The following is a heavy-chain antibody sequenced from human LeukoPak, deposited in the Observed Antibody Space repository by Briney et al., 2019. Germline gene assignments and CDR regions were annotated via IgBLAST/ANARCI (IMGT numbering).Heavy chain of an antibody. D-gene: IGHD4-23*01. CDR2: IRREAYGGTT. Sequence: PGRSLRLSCTASGFTFGDYAMSWFRRAPGKGLEWVGFIRREAYGGTTEYAASVEGGFTISRDDSKSIAYLQMNSLKTEDTAIYYCTNDFGGNSGSGYWGQGTLVTVSS. J-gene: IGHJ4*02. V-gene: IGHV3-49*03. CDR3: TNDFGGNSGSGY. CDR1: GFTFGDYA.